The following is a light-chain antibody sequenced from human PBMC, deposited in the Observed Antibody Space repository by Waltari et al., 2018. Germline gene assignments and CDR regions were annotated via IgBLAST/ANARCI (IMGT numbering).Light chain of an antibody. Sequence: DIQMTQSPSSLSASVGDRVVITCRASQSISSYLNWYQQETGKAPKLLISKAANLQSGVPSRFSGSGSGTDFTLTIISLQPEDFATYYCQQSYSSPYTFGQGTKVEIK. V-gene: IGKV1-39*01. CDR1: QSISSY. CDR3: QQSYSSPYT. J-gene: IGKJ2*01. CDR2: KAA.